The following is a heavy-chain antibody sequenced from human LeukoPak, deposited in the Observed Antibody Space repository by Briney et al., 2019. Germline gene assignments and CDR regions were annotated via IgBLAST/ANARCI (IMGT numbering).Heavy chain of an antibody. V-gene: IGHV3-48*03. J-gene: IGHJ4*02. D-gene: IGHD3-22*01. CDR3: AKDRGSGYHYFDY. CDR2: ISSRGDTI. Sequence: PGGSLRLSCAASGFTFSVYEMDWVRQSPGKGLEWISYISSRGDTIYYADSVKGRFTISRDNSKNTLYLQMNSLRAEDTAVYYCAKDRGSGYHYFDYWGQGTLVTVSS. CDR1: GFTFSVYE.